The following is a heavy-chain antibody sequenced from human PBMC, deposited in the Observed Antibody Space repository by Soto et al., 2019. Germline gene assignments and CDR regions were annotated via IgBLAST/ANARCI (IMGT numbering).Heavy chain of an antibody. CDR3: AREREEAFWSGYYTSGMDV. J-gene: IGHJ6*02. CDR2: IYYSGST. Sequence: SQTLSHTCTVSGGSIRSSSYYWSWIRQPPGKGLEWIGYIYYSGSTYYNPSLKSRVTISVDTSKNQFSLKLSSVTAADTAVYYCAREREEAFWSGYYTSGMDVWGQGTTDTVSS. D-gene: IGHD3-3*01. V-gene: IGHV4-31*03. CDR1: GGSIRSSSYY.